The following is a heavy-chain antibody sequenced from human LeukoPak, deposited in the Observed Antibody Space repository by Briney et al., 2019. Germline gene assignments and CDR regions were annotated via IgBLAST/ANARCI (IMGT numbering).Heavy chain of an antibody. D-gene: IGHD1-26*01. CDR2: ISGSGDST. Sequence: GGSLRLSCAASGFTFSSYAMSWVRQAPGKGLEWVPAISGSGDSTHYADSVKGRFTISRDNSKNTLYLHMNSLRAEDTALYYCAKMRGWELPRFDYWGQGTLVTVSS. V-gene: IGHV3-23*01. J-gene: IGHJ4*02. CDR3: AKMRGWELPRFDY. CDR1: GFTFSSYA.